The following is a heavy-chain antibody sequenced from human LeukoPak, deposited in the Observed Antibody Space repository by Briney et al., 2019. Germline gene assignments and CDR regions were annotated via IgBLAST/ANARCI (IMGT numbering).Heavy chain of an antibody. CDR2: MNPNSGNT. Sequence: ASVKVSCKASGYTFTSYDINWVRQATGQGLEWMGWMNPNSGNTGYAQKFQGRVTMTRNTSISTAYMELRSLRSDDTAVYYCARGPTVTKPFDYWGQGTLVAVSS. CDR1: GYTFTSYD. J-gene: IGHJ4*02. CDR3: ARGPTVTKPFDY. D-gene: IGHD4-17*01. V-gene: IGHV1-8*02.